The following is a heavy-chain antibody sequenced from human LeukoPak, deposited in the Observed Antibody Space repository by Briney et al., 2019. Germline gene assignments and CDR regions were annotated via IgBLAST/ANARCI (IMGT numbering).Heavy chain of an antibody. Sequence: SVKVSCKASGGTFSSYAISWVRQAPGQGLEWMGGIIPIFGTASYAQKFQGRVTITADESTSTAYMELSSLRSEDTAVYYCASDSSSWYNVRDYWGQGTLVTVSS. CDR2: IIPIFGTA. V-gene: IGHV1-69*13. CDR1: GGTFSSYA. J-gene: IGHJ4*02. CDR3: ASDSSSWYNVRDY. D-gene: IGHD6-13*01.